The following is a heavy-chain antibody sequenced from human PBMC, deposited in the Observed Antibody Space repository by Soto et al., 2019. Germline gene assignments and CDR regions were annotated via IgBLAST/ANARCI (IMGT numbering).Heavy chain of an antibody. CDR3: AKGDCSGGRCYRGFDY. V-gene: IGHV3-23*01. D-gene: IGHD2-15*01. CDR2: VSASGSIT. CDR1: GFTFSSYD. J-gene: IGHJ4*02. Sequence: EVQVLESGGGLVQPGGSLRLSCAASGFTFSSYDMNWVRQAPGKGLEWVSGVSASGSITSYADSAKGRFTISRDNAKNTVFLQMTGLRAEGTAVYFCAKGDCSGGRCYRGFDYWGQGTLVTVSS.